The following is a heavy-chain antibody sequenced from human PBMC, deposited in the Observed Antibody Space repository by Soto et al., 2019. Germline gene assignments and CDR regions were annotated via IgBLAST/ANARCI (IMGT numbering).Heavy chain of an antibody. CDR3: ARQTELFWFDP. D-gene: IGHD3-10*01. CDR1: GGSISSYY. Sequence: SETLSLTCTVSGGSISSYYWSWIRQPPGKGLEWIGYIYYSGSTNYNPSLKSRVTISVDTSKNQFSLKLSSVTAADTAVYYCARQTELFWFDPWGQGTLVTVSS. CDR2: IYYSGST. V-gene: IGHV4-59*08. J-gene: IGHJ5*02.